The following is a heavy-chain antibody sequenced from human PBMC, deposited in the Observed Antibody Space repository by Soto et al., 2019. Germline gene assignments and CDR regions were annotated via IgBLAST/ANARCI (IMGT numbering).Heavy chain of an antibody. CDR2: IYYSGST. CDR1: GGSISSGYYY. V-gene: IGHV4-31*02. CDR3: AGGTGGWEVLGRYGMDV. Sequence: SETLSLTCTVSGGSISSGYYYWNWIRQHPGKGLEWIGYIYYSGSTNYNPSLKSRVTISVDTSKNQFSLKLSSVTAADTAVYYCAGGTGGWEVLGRYGMDVWGQGTTVTVSS. D-gene: IGHD3-10*01. J-gene: IGHJ6*02.